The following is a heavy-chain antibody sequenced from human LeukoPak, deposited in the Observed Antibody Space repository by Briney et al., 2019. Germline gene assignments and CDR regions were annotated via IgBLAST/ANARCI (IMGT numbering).Heavy chain of an antibody. CDR2: ISFSGGNT. CDR1: GFTFRDSA. D-gene: IGHD6-13*01. V-gene: IGHV3-23*01. Sequence: GGSLRLSCAASGFTFRDSAMSWVRQAPGKGLEWVSLISFSGGNTYYADSVKGRFTISRDNSKNTLYLQMNSLRAEDTAVYYCASPAYSSSGDWYFDLWGRGTLVTVSS. CDR3: ASPAYSSSGDWYFDL. J-gene: IGHJ2*01.